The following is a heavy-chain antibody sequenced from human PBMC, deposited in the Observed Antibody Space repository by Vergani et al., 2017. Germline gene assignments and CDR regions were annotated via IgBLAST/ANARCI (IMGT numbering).Heavy chain of an antibody. CDR3: ARGPAIDFWIGYYFYGMDV. D-gene: IGHD3-3*01. Sequence: QVQLQESGPGLVKPSETLSLTCTVSGGSISSYYWSWIRQPPGKGLEWIGYIYYSGSTNYNPSLKSRVTISVDTSKNQFSLKLGSVTAADTAVYYCARGPAIDFWIGYYFYGMDVWGQGTTVTVSS. CDR1: GGSISSYY. J-gene: IGHJ6*02. V-gene: IGHV4-59*01. CDR2: IYYSGST.